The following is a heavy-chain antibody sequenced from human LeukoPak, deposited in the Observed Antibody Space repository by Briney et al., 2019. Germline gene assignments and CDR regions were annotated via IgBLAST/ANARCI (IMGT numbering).Heavy chain of an antibody. CDR1: GGTFSNYI. J-gene: IGHJ4*02. D-gene: IGHD2-2*01. V-gene: IGHV1-18*01. Sequence: ASVKVSCKASGGTFSNYIVSWVRQAPGQGLEWMGWISAYNGNTNYAQELQGRVTMTTDTSTSTAYMELRSLRSDDTAVYYCARGYCSSTSCYGSSYFDYWGQGTLVTVSS. CDR2: ISAYNGNT. CDR3: ARGYCSSTSCYGSSYFDY.